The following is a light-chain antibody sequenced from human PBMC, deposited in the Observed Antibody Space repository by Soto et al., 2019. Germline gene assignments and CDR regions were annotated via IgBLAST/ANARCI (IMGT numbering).Light chain of an antibody. Sequence: DIQMTQSPSSVSASVGDRVTITCRASQNINNWLAWYQQKPGKAPKLLVYTTSNLQSGVPSRFSGSGSETDFTLTISSLQPEDFATYYCQQADSFPLTFGGGTKVEIK. CDR2: TTS. J-gene: IGKJ4*01. CDR1: QNINNW. CDR3: QQADSFPLT. V-gene: IGKV1D-12*01.